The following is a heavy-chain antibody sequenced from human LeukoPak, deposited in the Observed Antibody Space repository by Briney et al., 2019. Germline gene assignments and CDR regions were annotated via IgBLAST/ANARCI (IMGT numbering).Heavy chain of an antibody. CDR3: ARDLNVESFVPQWEATPSPLGPFDL. V-gene: IGHV1-18*01. J-gene: IGHJ3*01. CDR2: ISAYNGYT. D-gene: IGHD1-26*01. Sequence: GASVKVSCKASGYTFTSYGINWVRQAPGQGLEHMGWISAYNGYTNSAQKFQGRVTMSTDTSTSTAYMELRSLRSDDTAVYYCARDLNVESFVPQWEATPSPLGPFDLWGQGTLVTVSP. CDR1: GYTFTSYG.